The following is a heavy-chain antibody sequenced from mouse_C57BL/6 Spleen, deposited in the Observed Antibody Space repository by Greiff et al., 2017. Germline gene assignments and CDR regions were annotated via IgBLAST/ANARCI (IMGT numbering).Heavy chain of an antibody. Sequence: QVQLQQSDAELVKPGASVKISCKVSGYTFTDHTIHWMKQRPEQGLEWIGYIYPRDGSTKYNEKFKGKATLAADKSSSTAYMQLNCLTSEDSAVYFCARGEYYYGSSHYFDDWGQGTTLTVSS. CDR2: IYPRDGST. CDR1: GYTFTDHT. CDR3: ARGEYYYGSSHYFDD. J-gene: IGHJ2*01. D-gene: IGHD1-1*01. V-gene: IGHV1-78*01.